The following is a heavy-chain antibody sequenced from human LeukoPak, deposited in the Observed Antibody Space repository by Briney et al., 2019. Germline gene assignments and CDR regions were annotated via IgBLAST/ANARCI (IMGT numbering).Heavy chain of an antibody. V-gene: IGHV3-23*01. CDR1: GFTFSTYA. CDR3: AKGGYSYDS. Sequence: GGSLRLSCAVSGFTFSTYAMTWVRQAPGRGLEWVSVISGSGERIYYADSVKGRFTISRDNSENTLYLQMNSLRADDTAVYYCAKGGYSYDSWGQGTLVTVSS. D-gene: IGHD5-18*01. CDR2: ISGSGERI. J-gene: IGHJ4*02.